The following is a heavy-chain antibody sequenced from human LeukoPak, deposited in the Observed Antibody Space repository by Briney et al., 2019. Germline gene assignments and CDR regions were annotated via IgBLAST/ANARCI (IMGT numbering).Heavy chain of an antibody. Sequence: SETLSLTCTVSGGSISSYYWSWIRQPPGKGLEWIVYIYTSGSTNYNPSLKSRVTISVDTSKNQFSLKLSSVTAADTAVYYCARGRGWFDPWGQGTLVTVSS. J-gene: IGHJ5*02. V-gene: IGHV4-4*09. CDR3: ARGRGWFDP. D-gene: IGHD5-24*01. CDR2: IYTSGST. CDR1: GGSISSYY.